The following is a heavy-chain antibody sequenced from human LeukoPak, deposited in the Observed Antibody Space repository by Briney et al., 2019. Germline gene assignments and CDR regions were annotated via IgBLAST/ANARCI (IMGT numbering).Heavy chain of an antibody. Sequence: GSLRLSCAASGFTLSNYGMSWVRQAPGKGLEWVSTISGSGGSTYYADSVKGRFTISRDNSKNTPYLQMNSLRAEDTAVYYCAKDRPYYMDVWGKGTAVTVSS. CDR1: GFTLSNYG. V-gene: IGHV3-23*01. CDR2: ISGSGGST. J-gene: IGHJ6*03. CDR3: AKDRPYYMDV.